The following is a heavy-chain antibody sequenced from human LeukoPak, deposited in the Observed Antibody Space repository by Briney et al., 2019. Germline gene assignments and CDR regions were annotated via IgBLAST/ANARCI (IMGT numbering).Heavy chain of an antibody. CDR1: GFTFSSSA. J-gene: IGHJ6*03. Sequence: SVKVTCKASGFTFSSSAMQWVRQARGQRLEWIGWIVVGSGNTNYAQKLQESVTITRDMSTSTAYMELSSLRSEDTAVYYCAFRARGYMDVWGKGTTVTVSS. D-gene: IGHD3-10*01. V-gene: IGHV1-58*02. CDR2: IVVGSGNT. CDR3: AFRARGYMDV.